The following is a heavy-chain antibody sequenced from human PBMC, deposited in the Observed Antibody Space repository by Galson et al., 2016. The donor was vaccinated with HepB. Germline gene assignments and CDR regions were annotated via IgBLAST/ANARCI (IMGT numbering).Heavy chain of an antibody. CDR1: GFTFSARD. D-gene: IGHD5-24*01. J-gene: IGHJ4*02. CDR2: ILVRDLST. Sequence: SLRLSCAASGFTFSARDMGWVRQAPGKGLEWVASILVRDLSTYYADSVKGRFTISRDHSKNTLYLQMNSLRAEDTAIYYCAKEGDWYNSRGAWDSWGQGTLVTVSP. CDR3: AKEGDWYNSRGAWDS. V-gene: IGHV3-23*01.